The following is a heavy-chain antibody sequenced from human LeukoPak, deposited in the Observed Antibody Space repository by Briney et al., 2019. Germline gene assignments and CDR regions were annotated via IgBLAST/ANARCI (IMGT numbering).Heavy chain of an antibody. D-gene: IGHD1-26*01. CDR3: AREHSGNPNSY. Sequence: PGGSLRLSCVAPGFSFSRYAMHWVRQAPGKGLECVALISSDGNQDFYSDSVNGRVIIPRDNSKNPLYLHINFLSTGDTATYYCAREHSGNPNSYWGQGTLVLVSS. CDR2: ISSDGNQD. J-gene: IGHJ4*02. CDR1: GFSFSRYA. V-gene: IGHV3-30*04.